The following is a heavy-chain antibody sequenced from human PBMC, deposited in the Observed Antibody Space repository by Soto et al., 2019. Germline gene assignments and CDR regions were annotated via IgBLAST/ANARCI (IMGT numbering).Heavy chain of an antibody. CDR3: ARSWRVGATSYYYYGMDV. CDR1: GSTFTGSY. J-gene: IGHJ6*02. D-gene: IGHD1-26*01. CDR2: INPNRCGT. Sequence: GACVEVSFNASGSTFTGSYMHLGRQAPGQWLEWMGWINPNRCGTNYAQKFQGWVTMTRDTSISTAYMELSRLRSDDTAVYYCARSWRVGATSYYYYGMDVWGQGTTVTVSS. V-gene: IGHV1-2*04.